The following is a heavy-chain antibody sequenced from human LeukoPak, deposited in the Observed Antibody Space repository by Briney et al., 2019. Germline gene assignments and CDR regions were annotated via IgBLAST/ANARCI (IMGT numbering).Heavy chain of an antibody. CDR3: ELGFVVVPAAPYYYGMDV. Sequence: GGSLRLSCAASGFTVSSDYMSWVRQAPGKGLEWVSVIYSGGSTYYADSVKGRFTISRDNSKNTLYLQMNSLRAEDTAVYYCELGFVVVPAAPYYYGMDVWGQGTTVTVSS. CDR2: IYSGGST. CDR1: GFTVSSDY. V-gene: IGHV3-53*01. D-gene: IGHD2-2*01. J-gene: IGHJ6*02.